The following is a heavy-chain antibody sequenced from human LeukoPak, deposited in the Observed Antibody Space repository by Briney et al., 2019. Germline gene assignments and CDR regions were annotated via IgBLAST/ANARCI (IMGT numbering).Heavy chain of an antibody. V-gene: IGHV1-18*01. Sequence: GASVKVSCKASGGTFSSYAISWVRQAPGQGLEWMGWISAYNGNTNYAQKLQGRVTMTTDTSTSTAYMELRSLRSDDTAVYYCAREHRYSSGWYSPPYYYYYYMDVWGKGTTVTVSS. CDR1: GGTFSSYA. D-gene: IGHD6-19*01. CDR3: AREHRYSSGWYSPPYYYYYYMDV. J-gene: IGHJ6*03. CDR2: ISAYNGNT.